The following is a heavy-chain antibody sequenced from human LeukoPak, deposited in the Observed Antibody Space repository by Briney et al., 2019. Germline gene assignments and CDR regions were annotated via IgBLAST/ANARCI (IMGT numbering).Heavy chain of an antibody. Sequence: GSLRLSCAASGFTFSSYAMSWVRQAPGKGLEWIGYIYYSGSTNYNPSLKSRVTISVDTSKNQFSLKLSSVTAADTAVYYCARDGGGFDYWGQGTLVTVSS. CDR3: ARDGGGFDY. D-gene: IGHD3-10*01. CDR2: IYYSGST. J-gene: IGHJ4*02. CDR1: GFTFSSYA. V-gene: IGHV4-59*01.